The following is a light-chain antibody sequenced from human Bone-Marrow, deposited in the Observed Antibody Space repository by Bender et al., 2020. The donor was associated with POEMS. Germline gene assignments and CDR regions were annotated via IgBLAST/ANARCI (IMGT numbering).Light chain of an antibody. Sequence: QSALTQPASVSGSPGQSITISCTGTSSDVGGYNYVSWYQEHPGKAPKLIIYDVSNRPPGVSNRFSGSKSGNTASLTISGLQAEDEADYYCAVWDDSLNGWVFGGGTKLTVL. CDR1: SSDVGGYNY. CDR3: AVWDDSLNGWV. J-gene: IGLJ3*02. CDR2: DVS. V-gene: IGLV2-14*03.